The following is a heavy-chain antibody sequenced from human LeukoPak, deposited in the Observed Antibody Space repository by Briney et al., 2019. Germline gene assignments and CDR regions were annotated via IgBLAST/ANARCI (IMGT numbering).Heavy chain of an antibody. D-gene: IGHD3-3*01. V-gene: IGHV3-53*01. Sequence: GGSLRLSCAASGFTVSSNYMSWVRQAPGKGLEWVSVIYSGGSTYYADSVKGRFTISRDNPKNTLYLQMNSLRAEDTAVYYCARDQYDFWSGFSGYYGMDVWGQGTTVTVSS. CDR1: GFTVSSNY. CDR3: ARDQYDFWSGFSGYYGMDV. J-gene: IGHJ6*02. CDR2: IYSGGST.